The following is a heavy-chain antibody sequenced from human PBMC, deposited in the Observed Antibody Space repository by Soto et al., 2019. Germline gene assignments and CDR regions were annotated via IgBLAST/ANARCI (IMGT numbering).Heavy chain of an antibody. CDR2: AKTRAFGYAT. V-gene: IGHV3-72*01. D-gene: IGHD2-21*01. CDR3: ASPKLAGDALRDRYFDV. J-gene: IGHJ2*01. CDR1: CXSFSADF. Sequence: RXSCAACCXSFSADFMYWVLEAPGKGLEWVGRAKTRAFGYATQYAASVKGGFTVSRDYSENAFYLQMNTLKTDDTAVYYCASPKLAGDALRDRYFDVWARGTLVTVPS.